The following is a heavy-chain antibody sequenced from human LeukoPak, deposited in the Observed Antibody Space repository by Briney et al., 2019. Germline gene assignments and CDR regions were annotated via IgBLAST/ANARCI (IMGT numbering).Heavy chain of an antibody. CDR2: LYYTGSA. J-gene: IGHJ4*02. CDR1: GGSISSYL. Sequence: PSETLSLTCTVSGGSISSYLWSWIRQPPGKGLEWIGYLYYTGSANYNPSLKSRVTMSVDTSKNQFSLRLSSVTAADTAMYYCARGAAYCSGGSCLDSWGQGTLVTVSS. V-gene: IGHV4-59*01. D-gene: IGHD2-15*01. CDR3: ARGAAYCSGGSCLDS.